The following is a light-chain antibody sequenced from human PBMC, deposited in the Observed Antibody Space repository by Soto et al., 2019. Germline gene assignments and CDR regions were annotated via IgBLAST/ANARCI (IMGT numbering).Light chain of an antibody. Sequence: DIVMTQSPLSLPVTPGEPASISCRSSQSLLHSNGHKYLDWYLQKPGQSPQLLIYLGSNRASGVPDRFSGSGSGTDLTLKNSRVEAEDVGVYYCMQALQTPYTFGQGTKLEIK. CDR2: LGS. CDR1: QSLLHSNGHKY. J-gene: IGKJ2*01. V-gene: IGKV2-28*01. CDR3: MQALQTPYT.